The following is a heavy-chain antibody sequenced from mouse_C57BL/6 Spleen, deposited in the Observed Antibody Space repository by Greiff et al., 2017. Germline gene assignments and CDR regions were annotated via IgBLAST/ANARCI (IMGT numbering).Heavy chain of an antibody. J-gene: IGHJ2*01. CDR3: ARSYYYFDY. CDR1: GYSFTGYY. V-gene: IGHV1-42*01. CDR2: INPSTGGT. Sequence: EVKLQESGPELVKPGASVKISCKASGYSFTGYYMNWVKQSPEKSLEWIGEINPSTGGTTYNQKFKAKATLTVDKSSSTAYMQLKSLTSEDSAVYYCARSYYYFDYWGQGTTLTVSS.